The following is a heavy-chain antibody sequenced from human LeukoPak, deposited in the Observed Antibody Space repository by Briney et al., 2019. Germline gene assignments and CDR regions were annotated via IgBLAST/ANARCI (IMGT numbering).Heavy chain of an antibody. CDR2: ISGSGGST. J-gene: IGHJ4*02. CDR3: ANLIVGATTVDY. Sequence: GGSLRLSCAASGFTFSSYAMSWVRQDPGKGLEWVSAISGSGGSTYYADSVKGRFTISRDNSKNTLYLQMNSLRAEDTAVYYCANLIVGATTVDYWGQGTLVTVSS. V-gene: IGHV3-23*01. D-gene: IGHD1-26*01. CDR1: GFTFSSYA.